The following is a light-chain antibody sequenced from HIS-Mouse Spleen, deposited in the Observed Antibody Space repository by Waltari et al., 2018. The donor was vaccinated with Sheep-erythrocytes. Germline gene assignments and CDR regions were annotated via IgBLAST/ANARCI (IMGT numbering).Light chain of an antibody. CDR3: CSYAGSYNHV. CDR1: SSDVGGYNH. J-gene: IGLJ1*01. V-gene: IGLV2-11*01. Sequence: QSALTQPRSVSGSPGQSVPISCTGTSSDVGGYNHVSWYQQHPGKPPKLMIYDVSKRPSGVPDRFSGSKSGNTASLTISGLQAEDEADYYCCSYAGSYNHVFATGTKVTVL. CDR2: DVS.